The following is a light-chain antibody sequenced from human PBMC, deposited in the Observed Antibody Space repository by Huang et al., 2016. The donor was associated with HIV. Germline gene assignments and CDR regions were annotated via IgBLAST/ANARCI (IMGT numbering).Light chain of an antibody. CDR2: TAS. V-gene: IGKV1-39*01. CDR3: QQSYNVPHT. CDR1: QDITNF. J-gene: IGKJ1*01. Sequence: DIQMTQSPSSLSAFVGDRVTITCRASQDITNFLNWYRQKPGRAPDLRIYTASSLQSRVSSRFTGTGSGTDFTLTISSLQVDDVATYYCQQSYNVPHTFGQGTKVE.